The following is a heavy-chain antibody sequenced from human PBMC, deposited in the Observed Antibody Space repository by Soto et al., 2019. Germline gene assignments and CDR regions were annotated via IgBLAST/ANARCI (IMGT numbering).Heavy chain of an antibody. D-gene: IGHD3-16*01. J-gene: IGHJ4*02. CDR3: ARSRGGYFDY. CDR1: GGSFSCYD. CDR2: INHSGST. Sequence: PSETLSLTCGVYGGSFSCYDWTWIRQPPGTGLEWIGEINHSGSTNYNPSLKSRVTISVDTSKNQFSLKLSSVTAADTAVYYCARSRGGYFDYWGQGTLVTVSS. V-gene: IGHV4-34*01.